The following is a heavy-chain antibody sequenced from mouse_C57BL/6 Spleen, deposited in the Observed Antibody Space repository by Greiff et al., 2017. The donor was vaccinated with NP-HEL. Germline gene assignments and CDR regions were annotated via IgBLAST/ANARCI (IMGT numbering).Heavy chain of an antibody. D-gene: IGHD2-1*01. CDR3: ARSIYYGNGAMDD. CDR1: GYAFSSSW. CDR2: IYPGDGDT. V-gene: IGHV1-82*01. Sequence: QVQLQQSGPELVKPGASVKISCKASGYAFSSSWMNWVKQRPGKGLEWIGRIYPGDGDTNYNGKFKGKATLTADKSSSTAYMQLSSLTSEDSAVYFYARSIYYGNGAMDDGGQGTSVTVSS. J-gene: IGHJ4*01.